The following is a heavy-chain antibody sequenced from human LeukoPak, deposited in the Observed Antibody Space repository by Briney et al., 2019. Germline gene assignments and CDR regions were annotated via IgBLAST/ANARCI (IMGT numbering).Heavy chain of an antibody. J-gene: IGHJ5*02. CDR2: IYHSGST. Sequence: PSETLSLTCAVSGYSISSGYYWGWIRQPPGKGLEWIGSIYHSGSTYYNPSLKSRVTISVDTSKNQFSLKLCSVTAADTAVYYCARHSTIFGVPEENWFDPWGQGTLVTVSS. CDR1: GYSISSGYY. CDR3: ARHSTIFGVPEENWFDP. D-gene: IGHD3-3*01. V-gene: IGHV4-38-2*01.